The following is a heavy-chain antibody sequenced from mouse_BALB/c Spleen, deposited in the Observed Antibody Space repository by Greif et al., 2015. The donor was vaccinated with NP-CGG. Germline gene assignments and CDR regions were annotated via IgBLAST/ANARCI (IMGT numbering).Heavy chain of an antibody. Sequence: EVMLVESGGDLVKPGGSLKLSCAASGFTFSSYSMSWVRQTPDKRLEWVATISSGGSYTYYPDSVKGRFTISRDNAKNTLYLQMSSLKSEDTAMYYCARHQGGNYEAMDYWGQGTSVTVSS. CDR2: ISSGGSYT. J-gene: IGHJ4*01. CDR1: GFTFSSYS. V-gene: IGHV5-6*01. CDR3: ARHQGGNYEAMDY. D-gene: IGHD2-1*01.